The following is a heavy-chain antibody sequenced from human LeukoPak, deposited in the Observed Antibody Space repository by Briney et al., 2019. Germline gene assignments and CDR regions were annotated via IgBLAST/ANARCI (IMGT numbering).Heavy chain of an antibody. V-gene: IGHV4-38-2*02. D-gene: IGHD6-6*01. CDR2: IYYSGST. CDR3: AREGQQLVPPFDY. Sequence: SETLSLTCTVSGYSISSGYYWGWIRQPPGKGLEWIGYIYYSGSTNYNPSLKSRVTISVDTSKNQFSLQLTSLTAADTAVYYCAREGQQLVPPFDYWGQGTLVTVSS. J-gene: IGHJ4*02. CDR1: GYSISSGYY.